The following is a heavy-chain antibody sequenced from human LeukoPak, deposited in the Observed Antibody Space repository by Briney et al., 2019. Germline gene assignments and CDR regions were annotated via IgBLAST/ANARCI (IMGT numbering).Heavy chain of an antibody. V-gene: IGHV1-46*01. CDR2: INPSGGRT. CDR3: ARAHVPSYHFDSSGSYFDY. Sequence: ASVKPSCKASGYTFTGYYMHWVRQAPGQGLEWMGIINPSGGRTSYAQKFQGRVTMTRDTSTSTVYMELSSLRSEDTAVYYCARAHVPSYHFDSSGSYFDYWGQGTLVTVSS. CDR1: GYTFTGYY. D-gene: IGHD3-22*01. J-gene: IGHJ4*02.